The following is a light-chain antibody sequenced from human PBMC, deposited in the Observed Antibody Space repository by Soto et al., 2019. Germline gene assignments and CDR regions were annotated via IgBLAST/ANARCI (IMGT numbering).Light chain of an antibody. CDR2: EVS. J-gene: IGLJ2*01. Sequence: QSALTQPPSASGSPGQSVTISCTGTSSDVGGYNYVSWYQQHPGKAPKLMISEVSKRPSGVPDRFSGSKSGNTASLTVSGXXXXXXXXYYCSSFAGSNVVFGGGTKLTVL. CDR3: SSFAGSNVV. CDR1: SSDVGGYNY. V-gene: IGLV2-8*01.